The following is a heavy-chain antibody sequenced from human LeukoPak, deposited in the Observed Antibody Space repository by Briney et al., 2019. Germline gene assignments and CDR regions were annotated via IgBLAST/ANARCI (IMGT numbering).Heavy chain of an antibody. CDR3: ARDSGRWYYDTSGVWGYYFEY. CDR1: GYTFTSYY. Sequence: GASVKVSCKASGYTFTSYYMHWVRQAPGQGLEWMGIINPSGGSTSYAQKFQGRVTMTRDMSTSTVYMELSSLRSDDTAVYYCARDSGRWYYDTSGVWGYYFEYWGQGTLVSVSS. CDR2: INPSGGST. V-gene: IGHV1-46*01. J-gene: IGHJ4*02. D-gene: IGHD3-22*01.